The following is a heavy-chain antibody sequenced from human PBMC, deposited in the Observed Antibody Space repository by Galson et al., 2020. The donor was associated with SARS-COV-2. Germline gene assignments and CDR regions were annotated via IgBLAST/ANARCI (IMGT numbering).Heavy chain of an antibody. V-gene: IGHV4-38-2*02. D-gene: IGHD2-2*02. Sequence: SQTLSLTCTVSGYSLSSGYSWGWTRPHPGTALERLGSTHHGGSTHYTPSPRSRPTTSVDTSKNQFSLKLSSVTAADTDVYYCARESRGYCSSTSCHRTFFDYWGQGTLVTVSS. CDR2: THHGGST. CDR3: ARESRGYCSSTSCHRTFFDY. J-gene: IGHJ4*02. CDR1: GYSLSSGYS.